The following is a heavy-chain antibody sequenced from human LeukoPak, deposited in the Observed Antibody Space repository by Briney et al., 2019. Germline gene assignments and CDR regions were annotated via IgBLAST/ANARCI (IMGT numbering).Heavy chain of an antibody. CDR3: ARLEVAGDLSL. D-gene: IGHD6-19*01. J-gene: IGHJ3*01. V-gene: IGHV4-39*01. CDR1: GGSISSSSYY. Sequence: TSETLSLTCTVSGGSISSSSYYWGWIRQPPGKGLEWIGSIYYSGSTYYNPSLKSRVTISVDTSKNQFSLKLSSVTAADTAVYCCARLEVAGDLSLWGQGTMVTVSS. CDR2: IYYSGST.